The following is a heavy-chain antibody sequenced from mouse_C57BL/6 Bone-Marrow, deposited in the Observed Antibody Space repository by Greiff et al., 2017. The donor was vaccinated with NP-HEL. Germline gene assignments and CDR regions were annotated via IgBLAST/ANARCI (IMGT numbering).Heavy chain of an antibody. CDR1: GYTFTSYL. CDR2: IDPNSGGT. J-gene: IGHJ2*01. CDR3: ARYYFGSSSVDY. D-gene: IGHD1-1*01. Sequence: VQLQQSGAELVKPGASVKLSCKASGYTFTSYLMHWVKQRPGRGLEWIGRIDPNSGGTKYNEKFKSKATLTVDKPASTAYMQLNSLTSEDSAVYYCARYYFGSSSVDYWGQGTTLTVSS. V-gene: IGHV1-72*01.